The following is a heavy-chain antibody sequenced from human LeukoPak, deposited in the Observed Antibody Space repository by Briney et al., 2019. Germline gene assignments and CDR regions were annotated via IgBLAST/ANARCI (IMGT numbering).Heavy chain of an antibody. CDR3: AGSRMDKGMVYFDY. J-gene: IGHJ4*02. Sequence: SETLSLTCTVSGGSLSSGSYYWSWIRQPPGKGLEWIGYIYYSGSTNYNPSLKSRVTISVDTSKNQFSLKLSSVTAADTAVQYCAGSRMDKGMVYFDYWGQGTLVTVSS. CDR2: IYYSGST. V-gene: IGHV4-61*01. D-gene: IGHD5-18*01. CDR1: GGSLSSGSYY.